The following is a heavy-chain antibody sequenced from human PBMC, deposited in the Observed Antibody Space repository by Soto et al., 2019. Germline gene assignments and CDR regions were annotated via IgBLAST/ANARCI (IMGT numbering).Heavy chain of an antibody. V-gene: IGHV2-5*02. D-gene: IGHD3-3*01. CDR1: GFSLNTRGVG. CDR3: AHRRCPLGDFWSGFDLGGNFFDY. Sequence: QITLKESGPTLVKPTQTLTLTCTFSGFSLNTRGVGVGWIRQPPGKALEWLALIYWDDDERYSPSLKSRLTISKDTSKNQVVLRMTNMDPADTATYYCAHRRCPLGDFWSGFDLGGNFFDYWGQGTLVTVSS. CDR2: IYWDDDE. J-gene: IGHJ4*02.